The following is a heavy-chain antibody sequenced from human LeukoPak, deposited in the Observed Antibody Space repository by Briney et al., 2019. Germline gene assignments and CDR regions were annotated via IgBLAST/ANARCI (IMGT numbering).Heavy chain of an antibody. D-gene: IGHD2-15*01. CDR1: GFNVRSNY. CDR3: ARQEVVEDTFDI. J-gene: IGHJ3*02. Sequence: GGSLRLSCAASGFNVRSNYMTWVRQAPGKGLEWVSIIYSGGSTYYADSVKGRFTISRDNSKNTLYLQMNSLRAEDTAVYYCARQEVVEDTFDIWGQGTMVTVSS. CDR2: IYSGGST. V-gene: IGHV3-66*04.